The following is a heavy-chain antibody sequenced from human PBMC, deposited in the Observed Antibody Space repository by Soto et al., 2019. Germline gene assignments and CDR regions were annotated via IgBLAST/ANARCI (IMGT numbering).Heavy chain of an antibody. CDR1: WFSLRTSGGG. Sequence: GSGPKLVNPTQTLTLACTFSWFSLRTSGGGVGWIRQPPGKALEWLALIYWDDDKRYSPSLKSRLTITKDTSKNQVVLTMTNMDPVDTATYYCAHGADYGGNPQGYYYGMDVWGQGTTVTVS. J-gene: IGHJ6*02. CDR3: AHGADYGGNPQGYYYGMDV. CDR2: IYWDDDK. D-gene: IGHD4-17*01. V-gene: IGHV2-5*02.